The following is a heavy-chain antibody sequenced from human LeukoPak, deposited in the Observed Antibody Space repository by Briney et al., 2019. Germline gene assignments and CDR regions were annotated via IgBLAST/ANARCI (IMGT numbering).Heavy chain of an antibody. V-gene: IGHV1-18*01. Sequence: ASVKVSCEASGYTFTSYGISWVRQAPGQGLEWMGWISAYDGNTNYAQKLQGRVTMTTDTSTSTAYMELRSLRSDDTAVYYCARDTAMGNFDYWGQGTLVTVSS. CDR3: ARDTAMGNFDY. D-gene: IGHD5-18*01. CDR2: ISAYDGNT. CDR1: GYTFTSYG. J-gene: IGHJ4*02.